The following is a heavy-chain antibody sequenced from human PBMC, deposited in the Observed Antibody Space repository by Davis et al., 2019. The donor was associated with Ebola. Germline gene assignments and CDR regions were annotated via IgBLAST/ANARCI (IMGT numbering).Heavy chain of an antibody. Sequence: SVKVSCKTSGFRFTNSAVQWVQQAPGERLEWIGWIIVASGNTKYAQNLQGRLTITTDTSTGTAYMELSSLTTEDTAVYYCAAEDYNDGTCCSFDYWGQGTLVTVSS. D-gene: IGHD2-15*01. J-gene: IGHJ4*02. CDR3: AAEDYNDGTCCSFDY. CDR1: GFRFTNSA. V-gene: IGHV1-58*01. CDR2: IIVASGNT.